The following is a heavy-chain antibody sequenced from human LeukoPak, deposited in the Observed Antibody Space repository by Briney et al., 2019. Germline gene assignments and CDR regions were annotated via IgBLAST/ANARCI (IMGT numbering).Heavy chain of an antibody. J-gene: IGHJ4*02. CDR1: GGTFSSYA. CDR2: IIPILGIA. V-gene: IGHV1-69*04. D-gene: IGHD3-22*01. CDR3: ASAGADSSEP. Sequence: SVKVSCKASGGTFSSYAISWVRQAPGQGLEWMGRIIPILGIANYAQKFQGRVTITADKSTSTAYMELSGLRSEDTAVYYCASAGADSSEPWGQGTLVTVSS.